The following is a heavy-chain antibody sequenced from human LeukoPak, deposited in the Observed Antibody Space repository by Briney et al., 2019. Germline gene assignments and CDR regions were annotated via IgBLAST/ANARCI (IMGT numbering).Heavy chain of an antibody. CDR1: GGSISSGTYY. D-gene: IGHD3-16*01. CDR2: IYYSEST. V-gene: IGHV4-39*01. CDR3: AREGSDRGTSYFDY. J-gene: IGHJ4*02. Sequence: SETLSLTCTVSGGSISSGTYYWGWIRQPPGQGLEWIGSIYYSESTSYNPSLKSRVTISVDTSNNQFSLKLDSVTAADTAVYYCAREGSDRGTSYFDYWGQGTLVTVSS.